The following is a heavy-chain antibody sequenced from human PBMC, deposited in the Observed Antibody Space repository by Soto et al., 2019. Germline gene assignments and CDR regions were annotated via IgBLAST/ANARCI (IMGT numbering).Heavy chain of an antibody. CDR1: GGSFSGYY. CDR2: INHSGST. D-gene: IGHD6-13*01. J-gene: IGHJ4*02. Sequence: PSETLSLTCAVYGGSFSGYYWSWIRQPPGKGLEWIGEINHSGSTNYNPSLKSRVTISVDTSKNQFSLKLSSVTAADTAVYYCARRRAAAGTIDYWGQGTLVTVSS. CDR3: ARRRAAAGTIDY. V-gene: IGHV4-34*01.